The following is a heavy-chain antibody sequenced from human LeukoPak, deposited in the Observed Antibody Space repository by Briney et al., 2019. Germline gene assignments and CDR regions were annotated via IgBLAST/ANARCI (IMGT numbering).Heavy chain of an antibody. CDR1: GYTFTGYY. V-gene: IGHV1-2*02. CDR3: ARDSLGTVATGREGYFDY. CDR2: INPNSGGT. J-gene: IGHJ4*02. D-gene: IGHD6-13*01. Sequence: ASVKVSCKASGYTFTGYYMQWVRQAPGQGLEWMGWINPNSGGTNYAQKFQGRVTMTRDTSISTAYMELSRLRSDDTVVYYCARDSLGTVATGREGYFDYWGQGTLVTVSS.